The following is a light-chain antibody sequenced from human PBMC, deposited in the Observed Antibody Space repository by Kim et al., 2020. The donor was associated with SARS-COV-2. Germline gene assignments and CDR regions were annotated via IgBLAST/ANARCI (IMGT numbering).Light chain of an antibody. CDR1: QSVSSD. Sequence: TVMTQSPATLSVSPGERVTLSCTASQSVSSDLAWYQQKPGQAPRLLIYSASTRATGIPARFSGSGSGTEFTLTISSLQSEDFAVYFCQNNKNGPTFGQGTRV. V-gene: IGKV3-15*01. CDR2: SAS. J-gene: IGKJ1*01. CDR3: QNNKNGPT.